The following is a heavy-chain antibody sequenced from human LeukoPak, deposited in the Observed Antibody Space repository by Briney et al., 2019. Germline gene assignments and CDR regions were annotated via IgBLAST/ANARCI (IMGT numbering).Heavy chain of an antibody. CDR2: IYTSGST. CDR3: ARVGSGRYCSSTSCYTDLAAFDI. V-gene: IGHV4-4*07. D-gene: IGHD2-2*02. CDR1: GGSISSYY. Sequence: ASETLSLTCTVSGGSISSYYWSWIRQPAGKGLEWIGRIYTSGSTNYNPSLKSRVTMSVDTSKNQFSLKLSSVTVADTAVYYCARVGSGRYCSSTSCYTDLAAFDIWGQGTMVTVSS. J-gene: IGHJ3*02.